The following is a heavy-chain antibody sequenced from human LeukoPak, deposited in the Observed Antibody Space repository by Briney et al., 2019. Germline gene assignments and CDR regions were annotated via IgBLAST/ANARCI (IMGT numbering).Heavy chain of an antibody. CDR2: FDTSGST. Sequence: PSETLSLTCTVSGGSISSYNWNWIRQPAGRGLEWIGRFDTSGSTTYNPSLKSRITMSVDTSKNHFSLKLTSATAADTAVYFCALGAIRGDIFASWGQGTLVTVSS. CDR3: ALGAIRGDIFAS. V-gene: IGHV4-4*07. J-gene: IGHJ4*02. D-gene: IGHD3-16*01. CDR1: GGSISSYN.